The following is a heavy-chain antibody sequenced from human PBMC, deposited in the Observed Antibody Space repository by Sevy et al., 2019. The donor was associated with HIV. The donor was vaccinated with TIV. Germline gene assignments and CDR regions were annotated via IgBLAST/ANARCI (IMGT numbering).Heavy chain of an antibody. V-gene: IGHV3-21*01. CDR3: ARKPTLYFYYGMDV. CDR2: ISSSSSYI. CDR1: GFTFSSYS. J-gene: IGHJ6*02. Sequence: GGSLRLSCAASGFTFSSYSMNWVRQAPGKGLEWVSSISSSSSYIYYADSVKGRFTISRDNAKNSLYLQMNSLRAEDTAVYYCARKPTLYFYYGMDVWGQGTTVTVSS.